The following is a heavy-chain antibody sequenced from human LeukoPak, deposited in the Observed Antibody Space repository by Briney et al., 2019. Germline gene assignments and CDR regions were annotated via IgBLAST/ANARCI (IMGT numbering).Heavy chain of an antibody. J-gene: IGHJ5*02. CDR2: INHSGST. CDR1: GFTVSSNS. Sequence: GSLRLSCAASGFTVSSNSMSWVRQPPGKGLEWIGEINHSGSTNYNPSLKSRVTISVDTSKNQFSLKLSSVTAADTAVYYCARQARGYSYGYGPLRPNWFDPWGQGTLVTVSS. CDR3: ARQARGYSYGYGPLRPNWFDP. V-gene: IGHV4-34*01. D-gene: IGHD5-18*01.